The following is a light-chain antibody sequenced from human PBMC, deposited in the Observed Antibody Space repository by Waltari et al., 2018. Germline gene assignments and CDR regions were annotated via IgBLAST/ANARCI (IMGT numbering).Light chain of an antibody. Sequence: NFMLTQPHSVSESPGKTVTISCTRSSGSIASNYVQWYQQRPGSAPTTVIYEDNQRPSGVPDRFSGSIDSSSNSASLTISGLRTEDEADYYCKSYGSGVIFGGGTKLTVL. CDR3: KSYGSGVI. CDR2: EDN. CDR1: SGSIASNY. J-gene: IGLJ2*01. V-gene: IGLV6-57*03.